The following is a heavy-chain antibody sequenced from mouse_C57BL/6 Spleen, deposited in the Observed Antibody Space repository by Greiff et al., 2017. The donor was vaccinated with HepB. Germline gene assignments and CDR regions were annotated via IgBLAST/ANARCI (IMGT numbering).Heavy chain of an antibody. J-gene: IGHJ2*01. D-gene: IGHD1-3*01. CDR1: GVSLTSYG. CDR2: IWAGGST. V-gene: IGHV2-9*02. CDR3: ARLEDI. Sequence: QVQLKESGPGLVAPSQRLSITCTVSGVSLTSYGVHWVRQPPGKGLEWLGVIWAGGSTHYNSALMSRLSISKDTSKSQVFLKMNSLQTDDTAMYYWARLEDIWGQGTTLIVSS.